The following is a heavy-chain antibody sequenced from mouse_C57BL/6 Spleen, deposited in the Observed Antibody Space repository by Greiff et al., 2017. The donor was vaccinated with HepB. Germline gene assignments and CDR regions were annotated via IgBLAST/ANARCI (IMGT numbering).Heavy chain of an antibody. Sequence: VQLQQSGAELVRPGASVTLSCKASGYTFTDYEMHWVKQTPVHGLEWIGAIDPETGGTAYNQKFKGKAILTADKSSSTAYMELRSLTSEDSAVYYCTRWNDGLDYWGQGTTLTVSS. CDR3: TRWNDGLDY. J-gene: IGHJ2*01. D-gene: IGHD2-3*01. CDR2: IDPETGGT. CDR1: GYTFTDYE. V-gene: IGHV1-15*01.